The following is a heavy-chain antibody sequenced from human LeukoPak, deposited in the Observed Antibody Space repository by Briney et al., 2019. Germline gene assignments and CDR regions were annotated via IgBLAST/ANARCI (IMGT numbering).Heavy chain of an antibody. CDR1: GFTFSSYS. CDR3: ARGDPFWFGELGFDY. Sequence: GGSLRLSCAASGFTFSSYSMNWVRQAPGKGLEWVSSINSSSSYIYYADSVKGRFTISRDNAKNSLYLQMNSLRAEDTAVYSCARGDPFWFGELGFDYWGQGTLVTVSS. V-gene: IGHV3-21*01. CDR2: INSSSSYI. D-gene: IGHD3-10*01. J-gene: IGHJ4*02.